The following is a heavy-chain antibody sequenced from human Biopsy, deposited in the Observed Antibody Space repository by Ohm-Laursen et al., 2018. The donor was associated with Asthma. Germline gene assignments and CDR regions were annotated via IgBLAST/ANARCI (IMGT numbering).Heavy chain of an antibody. V-gene: IGHV3-30*03. J-gene: IGHJ4*02. CDR3: ARAISSSWWAVEY. Sequence: SLRLSCSAAGFAFGNYAMYWVRQAPGKGPEWVALISYDGREKGYVDSVKGRFTISRDNFRNTLYLQMNSLRAEDTAVYYCARAISSSWWAVEYWGQGTLVTVSS. CDR1: GFAFGNYA. CDR2: ISYDGREK. D-gene: IGHD6-6*01.